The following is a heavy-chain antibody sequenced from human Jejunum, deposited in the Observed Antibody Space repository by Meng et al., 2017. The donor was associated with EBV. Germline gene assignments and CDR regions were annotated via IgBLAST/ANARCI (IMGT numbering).Heavy chain of an antibody. V-gene: IGHV3-74*01. J-gene: IGHJ4*02. D-gene: IGHD2-15*01. CDR3: ARDQSVAGPTTTDY. CDR1: GFTFRSYW. Sequence: GELVESGGGLVQPGGSLRLSCAASGFTFRSYWMHWVRQAPGKGLVWVSRINSDGSSAAYADSVKGRFTISRDNAKNTLYLQMNSLRAEDTAAYYCARDQSVAGPTTTDYWGQGTLVTVSS. CDR2: INSDGSSA.